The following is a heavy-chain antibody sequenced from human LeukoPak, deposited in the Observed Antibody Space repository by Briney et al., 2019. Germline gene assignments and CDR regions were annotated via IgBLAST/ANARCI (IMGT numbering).Heavy chain of an antibody. Sequence: SQTLSLTCTVAGGFISSGGYYWSWIRQCPGKGLEWIGYIYYTGNTYYNPSLKSRVAISVDTSKNQFSLKLISVTAADTAVYYCARDNSGVLDYWGQGTLVTVSS. CDR3: ARDNSGVLDY. D-gene: IGHD3-10*01. V-gene: IGHV4-31*03. J-gene: IGHJ4*02. CDR2: IYYTGNT. CDR1: GGFISSGGYY.